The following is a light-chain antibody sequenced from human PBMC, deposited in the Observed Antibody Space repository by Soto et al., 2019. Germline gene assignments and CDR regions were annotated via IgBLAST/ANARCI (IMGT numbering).Light chain of an antibody. J-gene: IGKJ5*01. CDR2: GAS. CDR1: QTVSSN. V-gene: IGKV3-15*01. CDR3: QQYNNWPIT. Sequence: EIVLTPSPGTLSLSPGERATLSCRASQTVSSNLAWYQQKPGQAPRLLIYGASTRATGIPARFSGSGSATEFTLTISSLQSEDFAVYYCQQYNNWPITFGQGTRLEIK.